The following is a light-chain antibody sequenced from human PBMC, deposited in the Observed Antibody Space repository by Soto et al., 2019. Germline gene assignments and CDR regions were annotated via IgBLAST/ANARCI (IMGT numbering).Light chain of an antibody. V-gene: IGKV1-5*01. CDR3: QHYKTSSPA. CDR2: AAS. CDR1: QSISRY. Sequence: DIQLTQSPSTLSASVGDRVTLTCRASQSISRYLNWYQQKPGRAPNLLMYAASSLQSRVPSRFSGTGSGTEFTLTISGLQPDDFATYYCQHYKTSSPAFGQGTKVDIK. J-gene: IGKJ1*01.